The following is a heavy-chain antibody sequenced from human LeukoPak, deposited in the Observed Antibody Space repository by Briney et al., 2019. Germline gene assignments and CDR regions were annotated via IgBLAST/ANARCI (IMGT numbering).Heavy chain of an antibody. Sequence: SVTVSCKASEGTFSSYAISWVRQPPGQGLVWMGRIIPILGIANYAQKFQGRVTITADKSTSTAYMDLSSLTSDDTAVYYCARGSSVTAMGPFDYWGQGTLVTVSS. J-gene: IGHJ4*02. D-gene: IGHD5-18*01. V-gene: IGHV1-69*04. CDR2: IIPILGIA. CDR3: ARGSSVTAMGPFDY. CDR1: EGTFSSYA.